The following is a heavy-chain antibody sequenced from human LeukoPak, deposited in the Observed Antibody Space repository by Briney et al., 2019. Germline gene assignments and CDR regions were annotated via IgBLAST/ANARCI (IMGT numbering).Heavy chain of an antibody. CDR1: GGSISSYY. CDR2: IDTSGNT. CDR3: ATEDSKSSVYYCMDV. D-gene: IGHD3-10*01. J-gene: IGHJ6*03. V-gene: IGHV4-4*07. Sequence: SEPLSLTCTVSGGSISSYYWSWIRQPAGKGLEWIGRIDTSGNTNYKPSLKSRVTMSVDTSKNQFSLKLSSVTAADTAVYYCATEDSKSSVYYCMDVWGKGTTVTVSS.